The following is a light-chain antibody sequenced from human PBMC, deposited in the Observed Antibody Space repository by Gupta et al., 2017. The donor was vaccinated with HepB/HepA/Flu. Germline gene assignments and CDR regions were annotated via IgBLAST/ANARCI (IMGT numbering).Light chain of an antibody. CDR1: QGISSY. CDR3: QQLNTYPPFT. CDR2: AAS. J-gene: IGKJ3*01. Sequence: DIQLTQSPSFLSASVGDRVTITCRASQGISSYLVWYQQKPGKAPKLLIYAASTLQSGVPSRFSGSGSETDFTHTISSLQPEDFATYYCQQLNTYPPFTFGPGTKVDI. V-gene: IGKV1-9*01.